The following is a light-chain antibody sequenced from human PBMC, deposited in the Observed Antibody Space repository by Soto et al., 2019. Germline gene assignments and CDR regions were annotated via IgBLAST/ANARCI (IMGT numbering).Light chain of an antibody. CDR3: QQRSNWPPIT. J-gene: IGKJ5*01. CDR1: QSIAGNY. CDR2: DAS. V-gene: IGKV3D-20*02. Sequence: EIVLTQSPGTLSLSPGERATLSFRSGQSIAGNYLAWYQQKPGQAPRLLIYDASHRATGIPARFSGSGSGTDFTLTISSLQPEDAAVYYCQQRSNWPPITFGQGTRLEI.